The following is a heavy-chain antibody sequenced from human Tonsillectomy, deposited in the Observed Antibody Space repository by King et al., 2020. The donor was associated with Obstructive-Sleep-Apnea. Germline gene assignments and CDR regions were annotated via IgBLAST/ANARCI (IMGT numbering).Heavy chain of an antibody. J-gene: IGHJ4*02. CDR3: ARVGAPALMVYAGLDY. Sequence: LQLQESGPGLVKPSETLSLTCTVSGDSISSSSYYWGWIRQSPGKGLEWIGTIHYSGSTYYSPSLKSRVTVSVDTSKNQFSLRLSSVTAADTAVYYCARVGAPALMVYAGLDYWGQGTLVTVSS. V-gene: IGHV4-39*07. CDR1: GDSISSSSYY. D-gene: IGHD2-8*01. CDR2: IHYSGST.